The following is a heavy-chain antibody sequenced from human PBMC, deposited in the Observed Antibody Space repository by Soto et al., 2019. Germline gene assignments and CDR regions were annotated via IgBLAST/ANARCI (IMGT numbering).Heavy chain of an antibody. J-gene: IGHJ4*02. CDR1: GFTFSSYA. D-gene: IGHD6-19*01. Sequence: GGSLRLSCAASGFTFSSYAMSWVRQAPGKGLEWVSRISSNGSSTCHADSVKGRFTISRDNAKNTLYLQMNSLRAEDTAVYYCARLPGYSTGWTPFDFWGQGTQVTVSS. V-gene: IGHV3-74*01. CDR2: ISSNGSST. CDR3: ARLPGYSTGWTPFDF.